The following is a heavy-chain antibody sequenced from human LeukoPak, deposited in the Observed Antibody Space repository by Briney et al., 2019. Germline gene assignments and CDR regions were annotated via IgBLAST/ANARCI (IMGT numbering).Heavy chain of an antibody. CDR1: GFTFSSYT. CDR2: IISNGGST. D-gene: IGHD1-26*01. Sequence: GGSLRLSCAASGFTFSSYTIKWVRQAPGKGLEHVSAIISNGGSTHYTDSVKGRFSISRDNSKNTVYLQMGSLRPDDMAVYYFARVKMGATTNASYSSYRDVWGRGTTVTVSS. J-gene: IGHJ6*03. V-gene: IGHV3-64*02. CDR3: ARVKMGATTNASYSSYRDV.